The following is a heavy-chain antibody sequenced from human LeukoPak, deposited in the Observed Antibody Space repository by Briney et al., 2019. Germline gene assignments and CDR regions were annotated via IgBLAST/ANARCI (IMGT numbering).Heavy chain of an antibody. CDR2: TSWNSGSI. CDR3: AKDIASGSGPYYGMDV. Sequence: GGSLRLSCAASGFTFDDYAMHWVRQAPGKGLEWVSGTSWNSGSIGYADSVKGRFTISRDNAKNSLYLQMNSLRAEDTALYYCAKDIASGSGPYYGMDVWGQGTTVTVSS. V-gene: IGHV3-9*01. J-gene: IGHJ6*02. CDR1: GFTFDDYA. D-gene: IGHD6-19*01.